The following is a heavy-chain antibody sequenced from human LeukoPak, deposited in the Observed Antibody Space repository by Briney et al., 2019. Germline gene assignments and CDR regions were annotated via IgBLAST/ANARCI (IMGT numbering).Heavy chain of an antibody. Sequence: SGPTLVNPTQTLTLTCTFSGFSLSTSGVCVSWIRQPPGNALEWPAHIDWDDDKYYSTSLKTRLTISKDTSKNQVVLTMTNMDPVDTATYYCARIRTPYCGGDGPGFDIWGQGTMVTVSS. D-gene: IGHD2-21*02. CDR3: ARIRTPYCGGDGPGFDI. J-gene: IGHJ3*02. CDR1: GFSLSTSGVC. CDR2: IDWDDDK. V-gene: IGHV2-70*01.